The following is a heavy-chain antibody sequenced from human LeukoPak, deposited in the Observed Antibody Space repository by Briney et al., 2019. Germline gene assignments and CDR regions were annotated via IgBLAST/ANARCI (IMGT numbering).Heavy chain of an antibody. D-gene: IGHD4-17*01. CDR3: ASEKNYGDKYFDS. Sequence: ASLKISCKASGNTFNIHYFHWVRQAPGQGLEWMGIINRGDGITGYAQRFQGRVTLTRDTSTSTAYMELSSLGSEDTAIYYCASEKNYGDKYFDSWGQGTVVTVSS. CDR1: GNTFNIHY. J-gene: IGHJ4*02. V-gene: IGHV1-46*02. CDR2: INRGDGIT.